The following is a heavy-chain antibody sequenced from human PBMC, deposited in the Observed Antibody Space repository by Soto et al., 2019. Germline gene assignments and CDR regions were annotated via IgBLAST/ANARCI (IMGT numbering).Heavy chain of an antibody. J-gene: IGHJ6*03. V-gene: IGHV1-8*01. D-gene: IGHD6-6*01. Sequence: ASVKVSCKASGYTFTRYDFNWVRQATGQGLEWMGWMNPNSGNTGYAQKFQGRVTMTRNTSISTAYMELSSLRSDDAAVYYCARTFSSSSSNYYYYVDVWGKGTTVTVSS. CDR2: MNPNSGNT. CDR3: ARTFSSSSSNYYYYVDV. CDR1: GYTFTRYD.